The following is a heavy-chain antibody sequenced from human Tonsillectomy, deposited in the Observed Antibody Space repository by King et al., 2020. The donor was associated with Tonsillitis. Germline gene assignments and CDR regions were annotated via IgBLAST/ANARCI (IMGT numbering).Heavy chain of an antibody. CDR3: AAVSNGGYDHGMDV. V-gene: IGHV1-58*01. Sequence: QLVQSGPEVKKPGTSVKVSCKASGFTFTSSAVQWVRQARGQRLEWIGWIVFVSGNTNYAQKFQERVTITRDMATSTAYMELSSLRSEDTAVYYCAAVSNGGYDHGMDVWGKGNTVTVSS. D-gene: IGHD2-8*01. CDR2: IVFVSGNT. CDR1: GFTFTSSA. J-gene: IGHJ6*04.